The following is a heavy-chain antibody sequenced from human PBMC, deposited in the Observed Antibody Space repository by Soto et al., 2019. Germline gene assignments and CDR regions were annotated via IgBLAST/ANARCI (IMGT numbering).Heavy chain of an antibody. CDR3: ARDLYCGGDCYLNPSY. D-gene: IGHD2-21*02. J-gene: IGHJ4*02. CDR2: IIPIFGTA. CDR1: GGTFSSYA. Sequence: QVQLVQSGAEVKKPGSSVKVSCKASGGTFSSYAVSWVRQAPGQGLEWMGGIIPIFGTANYAQKFQGRVTITADESTSTAYMELSSLRSEDTAVYYCARDLYCGGDCYLNPSYWGQGTLVTVSS. V-gene: IGHV1-69*01.